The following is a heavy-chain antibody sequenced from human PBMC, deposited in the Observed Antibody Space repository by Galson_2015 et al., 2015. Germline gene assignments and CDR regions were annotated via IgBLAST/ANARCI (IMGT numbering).Heavy chain of an antibody. Sequence: SLRLSCAASGFTFSDYYMSWIRQAPGKGLEWVSYISSSGSTIYYADSVKGRFTISRDNARNSLYLQMNSLRAEDTAVYYCARGGYCSSTSCYGSTFDIWGQGTMVTVSS. J-gene: IGHJ3*02. D-gene: IGHD2-2*01. CDR1: GFTFSDYY. CDR3: ARGGYCSSTSCYGSTFDI. V-gene: IGHV3-11*01. CDR2: ISSSGSTI.